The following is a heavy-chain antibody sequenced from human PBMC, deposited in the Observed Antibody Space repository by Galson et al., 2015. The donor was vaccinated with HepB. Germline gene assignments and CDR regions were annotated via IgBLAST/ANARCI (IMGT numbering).Heavy chain of an antibody. CDR3: ARGVAATGRRNYYYYYMDV. Sequence: SLRLSCAASGFTFSSYAMHWVRQAPGKGLEWVAVISYDGSNKYYADSVKGRFTISRDNSKNTLYLQMNSLRAEDTAVYYCARGVAATGRRNYYYYYMDVWGKGTTVTVSS. D-gene: IGHD6-13*01. J-gene: IGHJ6*03. CDR1: GFTFSSYA. V-gene: IGHV3-30-3*01. CDR2: ISYDGSNK.